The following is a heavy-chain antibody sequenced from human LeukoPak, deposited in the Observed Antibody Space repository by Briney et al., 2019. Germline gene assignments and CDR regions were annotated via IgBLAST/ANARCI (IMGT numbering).Heavy chain of an antibody. D-gene: IGHD3-9*01. CDR1: GLSFSGYY. Sequence: SETLSLTCAVYGLSFSGYYWSWIRQPPGKGREWIVEINHSGSSNYNPSLKSRVTISVDTSKNQFSLKLSSVTAADMAVYYCARAPSRYDVLTGYYGGWFDSWGQGTLVTVSS. J-gene: IGHJ5*01. CDR2: INHSGSS. V-gene: IGHV4-34*01. CDR3: ARAPSRYDVLTGYYGGWFDS.